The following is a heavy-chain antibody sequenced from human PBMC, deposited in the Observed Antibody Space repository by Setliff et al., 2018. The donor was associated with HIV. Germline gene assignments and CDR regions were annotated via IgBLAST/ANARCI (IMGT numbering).Heavy chain of an antibody. J-gene: IGHJ5*02. Sequence: ASETLSLTCSVFGGSMNSHYWSWTRQPPGKGLEWIGLIYYTGIPTYNTSLKSRVTMSVDRSKNQFSLRLTSVTAADTAMYYCARVARVHPFDPWGQGTLVTVSS. CDR2: IYYTGIP. CDR1: GGSMNSHY. CDR3: ARVARVHPFDP. V-gene: IGHV4-59*11.